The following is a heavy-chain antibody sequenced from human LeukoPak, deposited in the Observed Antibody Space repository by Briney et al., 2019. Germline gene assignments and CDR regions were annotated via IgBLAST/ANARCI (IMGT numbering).Heavy chain of an antibody. V-gene: IGHV3-30*02. CDR3: AKDVVGQQWPENY. Sequence: GGSLRLSCVASGFTFSTYGMHWVRQTPGKGLEWMSFIQYDVRLYGDSVRGRFTISRDNYRNTLYLRMNSLRPDDTAIYYCAKDVVGQQWPENYWGQGTLVTVSS. D-gene: IGHD6-19*01. J-gene: IGHJ4*02. CDR2: IQYDVR. CDR1: GFTFSTYG.